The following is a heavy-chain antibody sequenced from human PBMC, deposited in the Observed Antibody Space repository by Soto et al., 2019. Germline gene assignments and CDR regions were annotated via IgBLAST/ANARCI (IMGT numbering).Heavy chain of an antibody. V-gene: IGHV3-21*01. CDR1: GFTFSSYS. Sequence: GGSLRLSCAASGFTFSSYSMNWVRQAPGKGLEWVSCISSTSTYIHYAGSVKGRFIISRDNAKNSVFLQMNHLRAEDTAVYYCAPHPLDLWQPDQYFQHWGQVTLVTVSS. D-gene: IGHD6-13*01. J-gene: IGHJ1*01. CDR2: ISSTSTYI. CDR3: APHPLDLWQPDQYFQH.